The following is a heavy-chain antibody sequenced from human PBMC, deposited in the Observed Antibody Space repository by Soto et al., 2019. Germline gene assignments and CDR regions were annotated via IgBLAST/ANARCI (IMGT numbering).Heavy chain of an antibody. D-gene: IGHD3-22*01. V-gene: IGHV1-69*13. J-gene: IGHJ3*02. CDR3: ASLDSSGYYYDRYDAFDI. Sequence: GASVKVSCKASGGTFSSYAISWVRQAPGQGLEWMGGIIPIFGTANYAQRFQGRVTITADESTSTAYMELSSLRSEDTAVYYCASLDSSGYYYDRYDAFDIWGQGTMVTVSS. CDR1: GGTFSSYA. CDR2: IIPIFGTA.